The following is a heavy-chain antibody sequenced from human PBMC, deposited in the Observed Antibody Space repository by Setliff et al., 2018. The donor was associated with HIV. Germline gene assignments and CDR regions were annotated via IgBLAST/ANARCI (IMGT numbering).Heavy chain of an antibody. J-gene: IGHJ4*02. V-gene: IGHV4-4*08. CDR1: GDSIRSQF. CDR2: IYTSGIT. Sequence: PSETLSLTCNLSGDSIRSQFWTWIRQTPGKGLEWIGYIYTSGITNYNPSLKSRVTMSVDTSKNQFSLKLSSVTAADTAVYYCARGGSGNSYNGAFDYWGQGTLVTVSS. CDR3: ARGGSGNSYNGAFDY. D-gene: IGHD3-10*01.